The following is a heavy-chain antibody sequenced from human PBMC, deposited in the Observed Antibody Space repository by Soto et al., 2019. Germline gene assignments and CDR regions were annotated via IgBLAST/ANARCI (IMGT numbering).Heavy chain of an antibody. Sequence: ASVKVSCKASGYTFTGYYMHWVRQAPGQGLEWMGWINPNSGGTNYAQKFQGRVTMTRDTSISTAYRELSRLRSDDTAVYYCARRKLNSSSWYWDYYYYYGMDVWGQGTTVTVSS. CDR1: GYTFTGYY. CDR3: ARRKLNSSSWYWDYYYYYGMDV. V-gene: IGHV1-2*02. J-gene: IGHJ6*02. CDR2: INPNSGGT. D-gene: IGHD6-13*01.